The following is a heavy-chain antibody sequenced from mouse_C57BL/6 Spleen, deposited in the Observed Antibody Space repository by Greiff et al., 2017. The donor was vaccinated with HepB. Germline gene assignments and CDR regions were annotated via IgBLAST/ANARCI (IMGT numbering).Heavy chain of an antibody. CDR3: AREGYSNTGFAY. J-gene: IGHJ3*01. V-gene: IGHV5-4*01. D-gene: IGHD2-5*01. Sequence: EVNLVESGGGLVKPGGSLKLSCAASGFTFSSYAMSWVRQTPEKRLEWVATISDGGSYTYYPDNVKGRFTISRDNAKNNLYLQMSHLKSEDTAMYYCAREGYSNTGFAYWGQGTLVTVSA. CDR2: ISDGGSYT. CDR1: GFTFSSYA.